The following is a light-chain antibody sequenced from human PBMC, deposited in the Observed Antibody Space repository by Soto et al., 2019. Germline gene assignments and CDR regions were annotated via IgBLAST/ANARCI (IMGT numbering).Light chain of an antibody. J-gene: IGKJ1*01. CDR1: QRVSSN. CDR3: QQYNNWPRT. V-gene: IGKV3-15*01. Sequence: EIVMTQSPATLSVSPGERATLSCRASQRVSSNLAWYQQKPGQAPRLLIYVASTRATGIPARFSGSGSGTEFTLTISSLQSEDFAVYYCQQYNNWPRTFGQGTKV. CDR2: VAS.